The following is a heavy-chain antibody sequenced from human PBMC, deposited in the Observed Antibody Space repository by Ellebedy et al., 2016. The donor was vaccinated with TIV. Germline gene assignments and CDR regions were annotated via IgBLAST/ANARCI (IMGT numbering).Heavy chain of an antibody. Sequence: SETLSLXCTVSGGSITSSTYYWGWIRQPPGKGLEWIGSISYSGSTYYNPSLKSRVTISVDTSKNQFSLKLSSVTAADTAVYYCACRAQNSNPLDYWGQGTLVTVSS. J-gene: IGHJ4*02. D-gene: IGHD4-23*01. V-gene: IGHV4-39*07. CDR1: GGSITSSTYY. CDR2: ISYSGST. CDR3: ACRAQNSNPLDY.